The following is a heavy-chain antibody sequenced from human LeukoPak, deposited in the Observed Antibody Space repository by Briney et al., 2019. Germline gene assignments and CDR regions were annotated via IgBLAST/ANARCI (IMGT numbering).Heavy chain of an antibody. J-gene: IGHJ4*02. CDR2: IRYDGSNK. V-gene: IGHV3-30*02. CDR1: GFSFNAHG. Sequence: GRSLRLSCAASGFSFNAHGMHCVRQAPGKGLEWVAFIRYDGSNKYYADSVKGRFTISRDNSKNTLYLQMSSLRVEDTAVYYCTKVSKIFGVVVHEIDYWGQGTLVTVSS. CDR3: TKVSKIFGVVVHEIDY. D-gene: IGHD3-3*01.